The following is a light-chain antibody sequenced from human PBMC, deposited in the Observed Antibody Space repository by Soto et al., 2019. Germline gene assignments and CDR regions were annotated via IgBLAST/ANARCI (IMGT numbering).Light chain of an antibody. V-gene: IGKV1-6*01. CDR1: QGIRHY. J-gene: IGKJ4*01. Sequence: AIQMTQSPSSLSASVGDRVTITCRASQGIRHYLGSYQQKPGKAPKLLIYAASSLQSGVPSRFSGSGSGTDFTLTISSLQPEDFATYYCLQDYNYPLTFGGGTKVEIK. CDR3: LQDYNYPLT. CDR2: AAS.